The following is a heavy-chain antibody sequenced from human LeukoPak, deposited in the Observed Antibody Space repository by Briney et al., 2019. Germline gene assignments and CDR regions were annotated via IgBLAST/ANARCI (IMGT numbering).Heavy chain of an antibody. CDR2: INHSGST. CDR1: GGSFSGYY. V-gene: IGHV4-34*01. CDR3: ARVDDSSGYYLGY. D-gene: IGHD3-22*01. J-gene: IGHJ4*02. Sequence: SETLSLTCAVYGGSFSGYYWSWIRQPPGKGLEWIGEINHSGSTNYNPSLKSRVTISVDTSKNQFSLKLSSVTAADTAVYYCARVDDSSGYYLGYWGQGTLVTVSS.